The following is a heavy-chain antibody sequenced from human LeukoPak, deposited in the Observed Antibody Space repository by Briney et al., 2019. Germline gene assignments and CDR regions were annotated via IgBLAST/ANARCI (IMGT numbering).Heavy chain of an antibody. J-gene: IGHJ4*02. CDR3: ARGVLEWLFDF. D-gene: IGHD3-3*01. CDR2: IYPSGSA. V-gene: IGHV4-4*07. Sequence: SETLSLTCTVPGGSFSSFYWTWIRQTAEKGLEWIGRIYPSGSANYNPSLKNRVTMSIDTSKNQFSLRLTSVTAADTAVYYCARGVLEWLFDFWGQGTLVTVSS. CDR1: GGSFSSFY.